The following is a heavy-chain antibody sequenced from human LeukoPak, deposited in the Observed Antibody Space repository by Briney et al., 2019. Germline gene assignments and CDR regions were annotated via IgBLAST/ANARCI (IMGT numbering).Heavy chain of an antibody. Sequence: ASVKVSCKASGYTFTSYYMHWVRQAPGQGLEWMGIINPSGGSTSYAQKFQGRVTMTRDTSTSTVYMELSSLRSEDTAVYYCARDANYYDSSGYYRALDYWGQGTLVTVSS. V-gene: IGHV1-46*01. CDR2: INPSGGST. CDR1: GYTFTSYY. CDR3: ARDANYYDSSGYYRALDY. D-gene: IGHD3-22*01. J-gene: IGHJ4*02.